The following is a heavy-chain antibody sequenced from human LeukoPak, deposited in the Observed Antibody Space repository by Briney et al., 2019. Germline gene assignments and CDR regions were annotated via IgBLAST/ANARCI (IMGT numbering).Heavy chain of an antibody. V-gene: IGHV3-48*03. D-gene: IGHD3-3*01. CDR2: ISSSGSTK. J-gene: IGHJ4*02. CDR3: ARKYDLWRFDY. Sequence: PGGFLRLSCAASGFTFSNYEMNWVRQAPGEGLEWVSYISSSGSTKYYADSVKGRFTISRDNAKNSLYLQMNSLRAEDTAVYYCARKYDLWRFDYWGQGTLVTVSS. CDR1: GFTFSNYE.